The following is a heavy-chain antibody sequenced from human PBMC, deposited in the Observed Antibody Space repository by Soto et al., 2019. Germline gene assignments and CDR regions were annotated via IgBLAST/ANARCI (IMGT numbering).Heavy chain of an antibody. CDR1: GFTFSSYG. D-gene: IGHD3-22*01. CDR2: ILYDGSNK. V-gene: IGHV3-30*18. Sequence: GGSLRLSSSASGFTFSSYGMHWVRQGRGKGLEGVGVILYDGSNKYYADSVKGRFTISRDNSKNTLYLQMNSLRAEDTAVYYCAKDGDSSSWYTYYYDSSGYYPPLVDYWGQGNLVTVSS. CDR3: AKDGDSSSWYTYYYDSSGYYPPLVDY. J-gene: IGHJ4*02.